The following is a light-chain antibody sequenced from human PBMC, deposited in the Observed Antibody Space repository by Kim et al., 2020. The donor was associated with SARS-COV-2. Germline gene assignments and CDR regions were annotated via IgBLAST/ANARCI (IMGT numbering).Light chain of an antibody. V-gene: IGLV3-1*01. J-gene: IGLJ1*01. CDR2: QDS. Sequence: SYELTQPPSVSVSPGQTASITCSGAKLGDKYACWYQQKPGQSPVLVIYQDSKRPSGIPERFSGSNSGNTATLTISGTQAMDEADYYCQAWDSSTGVFGTG. CDR3: QAWDSSTGV. CDR1: KLGDKY.